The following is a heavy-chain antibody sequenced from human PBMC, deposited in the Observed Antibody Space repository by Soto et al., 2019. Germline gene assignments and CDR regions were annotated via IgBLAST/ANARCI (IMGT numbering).Heavy chain of an antibody. D-gene: IGHD2-15*01. CDR2: ISSSGGST. J-gene: IGHJ4*02. CDR1: GFTFSSNA. Sequence: GGSLRLSCAASGFTFSSNAMSWVRQAPGKGLEWVSGISSSGGSTYYADSVKGRFTISRDNSKNMLYPQVNNLRAEDTAVYYCAKAQGGSYFDYWGQGTLVTVSS. CDR3: AKAQGGSYFDY. V-gene: IGHV3-23*01.